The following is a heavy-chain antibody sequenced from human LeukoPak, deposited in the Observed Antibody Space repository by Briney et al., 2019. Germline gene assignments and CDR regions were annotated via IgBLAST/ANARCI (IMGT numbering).Heavy chain of an antibody. V-gene: IGHV1-18*01. CDR2: ISAYNGNT. CDR1: GYTFTSYG. Sequence: RGASVKVSCKASGYTFTSYGISWVRQAPGQGLEWMGWISAYNGNTNYAQKLQGRVTITADKSTSTAYMELSSLRSEDTAVYYCAVNRITMIVVVPRPPDYWGQGTLVTVSS. J-gene: IGHJ4*02. D-gene: IGHD3-22*01. CDR3: AVNRITMIVVVPRPPDY.